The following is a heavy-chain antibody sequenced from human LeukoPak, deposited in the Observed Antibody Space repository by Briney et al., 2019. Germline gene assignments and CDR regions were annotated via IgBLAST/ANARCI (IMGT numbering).Heavy chain of an antibody. J-gene: IGHJ4*02. Sequence: GASVKVSCKASGYTFTGYYMHWVRQAPGQGLEWMGRINPNSGGTNYPQKFQGRVTMTRDTSISTAYMELSRLRSDDTAVYYCARGVYTMIVVVPFDYWGQGTLVTVSS. D-gene: IGHD3-22*01. V-gene: IGHV1-2*06. CDR2: INPNSGGT. CDR1: GYTFTGYY. CDR3: ARGVYTMIVVVPFDY.